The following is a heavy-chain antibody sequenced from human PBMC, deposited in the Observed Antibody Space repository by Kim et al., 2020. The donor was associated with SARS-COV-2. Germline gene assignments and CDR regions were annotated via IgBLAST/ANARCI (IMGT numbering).Heavy chain of an antibody. D-gene: IGHD5-12*01. J-gene: IGHJ4*02. CDR3: AKDITDIVATDFDY. Sequence: YADSVKGRFTISRDNAKNSLYLQMHSLRAEDTALYYCAKDITDIVATDFDYWGQGTLVTVSS. V-gene: IGHV3-9*01.